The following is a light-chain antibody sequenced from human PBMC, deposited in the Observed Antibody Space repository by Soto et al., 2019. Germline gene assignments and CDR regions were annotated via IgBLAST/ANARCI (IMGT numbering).Light chain of an antibody. CDR2: STS. CDR3: QKYGSSPWT. J-gene: IGKJ1*01. Sequence: EIVLTQSPGTLSLSPGDRATLSCRARQSVSSSYLAWYQQKAGQAPRLLIYSTSSRATGIPDRFSGSGSGTDFTLTISRLEPEDFAVYYCQKYGSSPWTFGQGTKV. V-gene: IGKV3-20*01. CDR1: QSVSSSY.